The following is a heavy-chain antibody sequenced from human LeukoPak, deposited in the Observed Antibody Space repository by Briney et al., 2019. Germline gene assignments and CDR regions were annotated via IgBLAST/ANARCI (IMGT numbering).Heavy chain of an antibody. CDR2: ISSSSSYI. CDR1: GFTFSSYS. D-gene: IGHD3-10*01. V-gene: IGHV3-21*01. CDR3: ARYGSGSDGFDY. Sequence: GGSLRLSCAASGFTFSSYSMNWVRQAPGKGLEWVSSISSSSSYIYYADSVKGRFTISRDNAKNSLYLQMNSLRAEDTAVYYCARYGSGSDGFDYWGQGTLVTVSS. J-gene: IGHJ4*02.